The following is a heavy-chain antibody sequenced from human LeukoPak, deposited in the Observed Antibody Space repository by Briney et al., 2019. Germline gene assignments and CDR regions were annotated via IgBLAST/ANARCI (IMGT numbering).Heavy chain of an antibody. J-gene: IGHJ4*02. CDR3: ARATLDN. Sequence: PGRSLRLSCAASGFSVSTNYISWVRQAPGKGLEWVSVIYSGGSTKYADSVKARFTISRDNSKNTVYLQMNSLRAEDTAVYYCARATLDNWGQGTLVTVSS. CDR2: IYSGGST. CDR1: GFSVSTNY. V-gene: IGHV3-53*01.